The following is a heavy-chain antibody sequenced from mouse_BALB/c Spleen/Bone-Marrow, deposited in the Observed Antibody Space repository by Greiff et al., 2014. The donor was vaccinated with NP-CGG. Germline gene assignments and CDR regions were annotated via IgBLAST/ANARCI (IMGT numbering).Heavy chain of an antibody. D-gene: IGHD2-4*01. CDR3: ARDYDYFFDY. CDR1: GFNIKDTY. Sequence: VQLKESGAELVKPGASVKLSCTASGFNIKDTYMHWVKQRPEQGLEWIGWIDPANGNTKYDPNFQSKATITADTSSNTAYLQLSSLTSEDTAVYYCARDYDYFFDYWGQGTTLTVSS. CDR2: IDPANGNT. V-gene: IGHV14-3*02. J-gene: IGHJ2*01.